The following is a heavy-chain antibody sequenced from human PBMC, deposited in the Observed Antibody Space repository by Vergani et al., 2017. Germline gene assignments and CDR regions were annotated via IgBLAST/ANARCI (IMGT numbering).Heavy chain of an antibody. V-gene: IGHV4-34*01. J-gene: IGHJ4*02. CDR1: GGSFSGYY. CDR2: LNHSGST. D-gene: IGHD5-24*01. Sequence: QVQLQQWGAGLLKPSETLSLTCAVYGGSFSGYYWSWIRQPPGKGLEWIGELNHSGSTNYNPSLKGRVTISVDTSKNQFSLKLSSATVADTAVYYCARRERWLQLRPFDYWGQGTLVTVSS. CDR3: ARRERWLQLRPFDY.